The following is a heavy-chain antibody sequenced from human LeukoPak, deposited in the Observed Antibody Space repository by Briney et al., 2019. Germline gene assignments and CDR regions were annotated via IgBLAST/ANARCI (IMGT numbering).Heavy chain of an antibody. CDR3: ARDPSSGWLNLDF. D-gene: IGHD6-19*01. CDR2: IRNDGHDT. Sequence: QPGGSLRLSCAASGFAFSSYWMHWVRQAPGQGLVWVPRIRNDGHDTSYADSVKGRFTISRDNAKNTVYLQMNSLRAEDMAVYYCARDPSSGWLNLDFWGQGILVTVSS. J-gene: IGHJ4*02. V-gene: IGHV3-74*01. CDR1: GFAFSSYW.